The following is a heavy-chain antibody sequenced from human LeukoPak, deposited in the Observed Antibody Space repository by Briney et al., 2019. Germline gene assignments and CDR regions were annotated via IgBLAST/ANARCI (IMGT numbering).Heavy chain of an antibody. J-gene: IGHJ4*02. Sequence: GGSLRLSCTASGFPFSSYGMQWVRQAPGKGLEWMACIRYDENTKYYADSVKGRFTVSRGNSENTLFLQMNSLRAEDTAEYYCAKENTRDGYRHFHYWGQGTLVTVSS. CDR2: IRYDENTK. D-gene: IGHD5-24*01. CDR1: GFPFSSYG. V-gene: IGHV3-30*02. CDR3: AKENTRDGYRHFHY.